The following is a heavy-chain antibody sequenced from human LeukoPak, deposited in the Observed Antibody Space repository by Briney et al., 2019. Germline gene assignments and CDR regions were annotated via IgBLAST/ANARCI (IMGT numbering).Heavy chain of an antibody. J-gene: IGHJ4*02. Sequence: GSVKVSCKASGYTFTGYYMHWVRQAPGQGLEWMGRINPNSGGTNYAQKFQGRVTMTRDTSISTAYMELSRLRSDDTAVYYCARDRTGYSSGWYYAYWGQGTLVTVSS. CDR2: INPNSGGT. V-gene: IGHV1-2*06. D-gene: IGHD6-19*01. CDR3: ARDRTGYSSGWYYAY. CDR1: GYTFTGYY.